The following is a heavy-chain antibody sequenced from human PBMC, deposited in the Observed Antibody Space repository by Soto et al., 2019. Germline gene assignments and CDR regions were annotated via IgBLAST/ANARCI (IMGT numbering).Heavy chain of an antibody. Sequence: ASVKVSCKASGYTFTGYYMHWVRQAPGQGLEWMGWINPNSGGTNYAQKFQGWVTMTRDTSISTAYMELSRLRSDDTAVYYCARDGAYSSSSMEFDYWGQGTLVTVSS. J-gene: IGHJ4*02. V-gene: IGHV1-2*04. D-gene: IGHD6-6*01. CDR2: INPNSGGT. CDR3: ARDGAYSSSSMEFDY. CDR1: GYTFTGYY.